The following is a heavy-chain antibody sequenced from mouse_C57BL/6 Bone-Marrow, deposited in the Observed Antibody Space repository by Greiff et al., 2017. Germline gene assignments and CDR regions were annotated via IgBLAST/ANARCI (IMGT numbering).Heavy chain of an antibody. CDR3: ARRASHYDGYYHYYAMDY. CDR1: GFSLSTSGMG. J-gene: IGHJ4*01. D-gene: IGHD2-3*01. V-gene: IGHV8-12*01. CDR2: VYWDDDK. Sequence: QVQLQQSGPGILQSSQTLSLTCSFSGFSLSTSGMGVSWIRQPSGKGLEWLAHVYWDDDKRYNPSLKSRLTISKDTARNQVFLKITSVDTADTATYYCARRASHYDGYYHYYAMDYWGQGTSVTVSS.